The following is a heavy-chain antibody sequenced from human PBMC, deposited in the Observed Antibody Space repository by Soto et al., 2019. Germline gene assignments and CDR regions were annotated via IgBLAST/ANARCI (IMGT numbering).Heavy chain of an antibody. D-gene: IGHD1-1*01. CDR1: GFTFIDYY. CDR3: VRDQLALAS. V-gene: IGHV3-11*06. Sequence: QVQLVESGGGLVKPGASLRLSCAASGFTFIDYYMTWIRQAPGKGLEWVSYISSSGSNTNYADSVKGRFTISRDNAKNSLYLQMTSLRADDTAVYYCVRDQLALASWVQGTLVTVSS. CDR2: ISSSGSNT. J-gene: IGHJ4*02.